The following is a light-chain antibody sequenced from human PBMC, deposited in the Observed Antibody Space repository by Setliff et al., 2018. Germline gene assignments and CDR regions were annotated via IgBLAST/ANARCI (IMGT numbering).Light chain of an antibody. V-gene: IGLV2-11*01. J-gene: IGLJ1*01. CDR3: CAYAGTYTFGV. CDR1: DNDVGGYDY. Sequence: QSALTQPRSVSGSPGQSVTISCTGNDNDVGGYDYVSWYQQYPDKAPKLLIYGVAKRPSGVPDRFSWSKSGNTASLTISGLQAEDEADYYCCAYAGTYTFGVFGTGTKVTVL. CDR2: GVA.